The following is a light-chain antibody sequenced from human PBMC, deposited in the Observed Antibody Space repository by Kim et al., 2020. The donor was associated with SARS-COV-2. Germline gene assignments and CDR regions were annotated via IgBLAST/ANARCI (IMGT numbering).Light chain of an antibody. CDR1: QSVRADY. CDR3: QHYGSSPPYT. V-gene: IGKV3-20*01. Sequence: PGERATLSCRASQSVRADYLAWYQQKPGQAPRLLIYGAFSRATGIPDRFSGSGSGTDFTLTISSLDPEDFAVYYCQHYGSSPPYTFGQGTKLEI. J-gene: IGKJ2*01. CDR2: GAF.